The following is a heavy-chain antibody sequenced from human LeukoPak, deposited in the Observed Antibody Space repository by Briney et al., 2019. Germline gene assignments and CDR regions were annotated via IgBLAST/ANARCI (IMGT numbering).Heavy chain of an antibody. CDR1: GFSLSTSGVG. D-gene: IGHD3-22*01. Sequence: SGPTLVKPTQTLTLTCTFSGFSLSTSGVGVSWIRQPPGKALEWLALVYWSDDKRYNPSLKSRLTITKDTSKNQVVLTLTNMDPLDTATYFCAHSPPRAGGYYDLYYFDYWGQGTLVTVSS. J-gene: IGHJ4*02. V-gene: IGHV2-5*01. CDR3: AHSPPRAGGYYDLYYFDY. CDR2: VYWSDDK.